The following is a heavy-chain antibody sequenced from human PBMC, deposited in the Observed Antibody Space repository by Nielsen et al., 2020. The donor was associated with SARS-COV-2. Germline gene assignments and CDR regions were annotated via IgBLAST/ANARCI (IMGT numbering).Heavy chain of an antibody. V-gene: IGHV4-59*01. D-gene: IGHD3-16*02. Sequence: SETLSLTCTVSGGSISSYYWSWIRQPPGKGLEWIGYIYYSGSTNYNPSLKSRVTISVDTSKNQFSLKLSSVTAADTAVYYCARVRGGSYRSVWFDSWGQGTLVTVSS. J-gene: IGHJ5*01. CDR3: ARVRGGSYRSVWFDS. CDR2: IYYSGST. CDR1: GGSISSYY.